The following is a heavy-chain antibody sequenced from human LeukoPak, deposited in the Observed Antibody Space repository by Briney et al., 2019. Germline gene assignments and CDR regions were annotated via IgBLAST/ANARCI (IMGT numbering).Heavy chain of an antibody. Sequence: SETLSLTCTVSGGSISSSSYYWGWIRQPPGKGLEGIGSIYYSGSTYYNPSLKSRVTISVDTSKNQFSLKLSSVTAADTAVYYCARRGMRVEYGMDVWGQGTTVTVSS. CDR1: GGSISSSSYY. V-gene: IGHV4-39*01. J-gene: IGHJ6*02. D-gene: IGHD3-3*01. CDR2: IYYSGST. CDR3: ARRGMRVEYGMDV.